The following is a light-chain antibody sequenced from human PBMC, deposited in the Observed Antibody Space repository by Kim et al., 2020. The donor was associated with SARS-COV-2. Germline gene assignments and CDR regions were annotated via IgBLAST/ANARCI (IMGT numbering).Light chain of an antibody. CDR1: QSVSSS. Sequence: EIVLTQSPGTLSLSPGDSATLSCRASQSVSSSLAWYQQKPGQAPRLLIFDASHRATGVPARFSGSGSGTDFTLTISSLEPEDFAMYYCQQRTNWPFVTFGGGTKLEI. CDR2: DAS. CDR3: QQRTNWPFVT. V-gene: IGKV3-11*01. J-gene: IGKJ4*01.